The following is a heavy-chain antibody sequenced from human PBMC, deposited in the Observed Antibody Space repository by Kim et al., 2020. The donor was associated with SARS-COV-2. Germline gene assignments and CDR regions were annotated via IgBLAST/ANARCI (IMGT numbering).Heavy chain of an antibody. D-gene: IGHD3-10*01. CDR2: IYYSGST. J-gene: IGHJ6*02. V-gene: IGHV4-59*13. CDR3: ARVTTVSSTLWFGESSLYGGYV. Sequence: SETLSLTCTVSGGSISSYYWSWIRQPPGKGLEWIGYIYYSGSTNYNPSLKSRVTISVDTSKNQFALKLSSVTAADTAVYYCARVTTVSSTLWFGESSLYGGYVCGPGNTVTAS. CDR1: GGSISSYY.